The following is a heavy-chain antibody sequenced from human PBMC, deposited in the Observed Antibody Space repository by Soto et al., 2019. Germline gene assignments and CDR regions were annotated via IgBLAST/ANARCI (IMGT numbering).Heavy chain of an antibody. CDR2: ISPYNGNT. Sequence: QVQLVQSGAEVKKPGASVKVSCKASGYTFTSYGISWVRQAPGQGLEWMAWISPYNGNTNYEQNLQGRVTMTTDTSTSTAYMELRSLRSDDQAVYYCARVIGYCSGSSCYSQGLYAMDVWGQGTTVTVSS. J-gene: IGHJ6*02. CDR1: GYTFTSYG. CDR3: ARVIGYCSGSSCYSQGLYAMDV. V-gene: IGHV1-18*04. D-gene: IGHD2-15*01.